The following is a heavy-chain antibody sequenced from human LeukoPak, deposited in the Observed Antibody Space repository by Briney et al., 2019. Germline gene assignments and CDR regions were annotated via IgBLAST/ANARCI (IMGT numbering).Heavy chain of an antibody. J-gene: IGHJ4*02. Sequence: QSGGSLRLSCAASGFVFSDYGMHWVRQAPGKGLEWVAFVRYDGSNEYYADSMKGRFTISRDNPKNTLYLQMNSLRAEDTAVYSCAREPGGGYHSEGPKDWGLGNLVTVSS. CDR1: GFVFSDYG. CDR2: VRYDGSNE. D-gene: IGHD2-21*02. V-gene: IGHV3-30*02. CDR3: AREPGGGYHSEGPKD.